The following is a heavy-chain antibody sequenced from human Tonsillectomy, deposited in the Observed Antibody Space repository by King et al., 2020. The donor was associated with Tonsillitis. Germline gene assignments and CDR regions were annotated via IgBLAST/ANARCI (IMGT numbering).Heavy chain of an antibody. CDR2: IYDSGST. Sequence: QLQESGPGLVKPSETLSLTCTVSGDSISSYYWSWIRQPPGKGLEWIGYIYDSGSTNYNPSLKSRGTISVDTSKNQLSLKLSSVTAADTAVYYCARGSNIAAAGTGYYFDYWAREPWSPSPQ. CDR3: ARGSNIAAAGTGYYFDY. J-gene: IGHJ4*02. V-gene: IGHV4-59*01. D-gene: IGHD6-13*01. CDR1: GDSISSYY.